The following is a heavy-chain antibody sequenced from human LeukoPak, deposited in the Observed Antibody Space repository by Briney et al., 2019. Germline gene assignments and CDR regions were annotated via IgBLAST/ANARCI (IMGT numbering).Heavy chain of an antibody. Sequence: ASVKVSCKASGYTFTSYAIHWVRQAPGQRLEWMGWISAGNGNTKYSQNFQGRVTFISNTSATTAFMELSSLRSEDAAVYYCARLGAGPTYYDFWSGYSSFYFDYWGQGTLVTVSS. CDR1: GYTFTSYA. D-gene: IGHD3-3*01. J-gene: IGHJ4*02. V-gene: IGHV1-3*01. CDR2: ISAGNGNT. CDR3: ARLGAGPTYYDFWSGYSSFYFDY.